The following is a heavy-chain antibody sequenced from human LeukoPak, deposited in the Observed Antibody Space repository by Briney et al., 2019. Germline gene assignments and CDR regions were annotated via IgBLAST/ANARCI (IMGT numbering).Heavy chain of an antibody. CDR3: ARDLTEEYEYSSYYYYYYGMDV. V-gene: IGHV3-64*01. Sequence: GGSLRLSCAASGFSFSNYAMHWVRQAPGKGLEYISAISSNGGSAYYANSVKGRFTVSRDNSKNTLYLQMGCLRAEDMAVYYCARDLTEEYEYSSYYYYYYGMDVWGQGTTVTVSS. D-gene: IGHD6-6*01. CDR1: GFSFSNYA. CDR2: ISSNGGSA. J-gene: IGHJ6*02.